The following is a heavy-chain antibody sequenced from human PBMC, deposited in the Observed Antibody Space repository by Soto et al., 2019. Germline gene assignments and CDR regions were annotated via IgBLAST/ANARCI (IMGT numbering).Heavy chain of an antibody. CDR2: MSGSGGTA. Sequence: EVQLLESGGGLVQPGGSLRLSCAASGFTFSSYAMSWVRQAPGKRLEWVSGMSGSGGTAYYRDSGKGRFTISRDNYKQTLYLQLSSLRAEDTALYYCAKGPIFGVENIYDYWGQGTLVTVSS. CDR1: GFTFSSYA. J-gene: IGHJ4*02. D-gene: IGHD3-3*01. CDR3: AKGPIFGVENIYDY. V-gene: IGHV3-23*01.